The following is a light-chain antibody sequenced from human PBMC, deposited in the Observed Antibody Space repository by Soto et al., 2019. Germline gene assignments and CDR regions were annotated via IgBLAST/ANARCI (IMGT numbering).Light chain of an antibody. J-gene: IGLJ2*01. CDR1: SSNIGAGYA. CDR3: QSYDSSLTVV. V-gene: IGLV1-40*01. CDR2: GNT. Sequence: QSVLTQPPSVSGAPGQRVTISCTGSSSNIGAGYAVHWYQQLPGKAPKLLIYGNTNRPSGVPDRFSGSKSGTSASLAITGLQAEDEADYYCQSYDSSLTVVFGGGTKVTVL.